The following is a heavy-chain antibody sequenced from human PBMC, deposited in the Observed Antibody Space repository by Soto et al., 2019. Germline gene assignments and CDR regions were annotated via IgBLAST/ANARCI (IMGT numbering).Heavy chain of an antibody. CDR1: GFSFSSTD. CDR3: AKNSGWFNS. Sequence: EVQVMQSGGGLVQPGGSLTLACVASGFSFSSTDMSWVRRAPGKGLEWVSTIGDTGGTTYYADSVKGRFTVSRDNSKNTVYLQISSLRADDTALYFCAKNSGWFNSWGQGALVTVSS. J-gene: IGHJ5*01. D-gene: IGHD3-10*01. CDR2: IGDTGGTT. V-gene: IGHV3-23*01.